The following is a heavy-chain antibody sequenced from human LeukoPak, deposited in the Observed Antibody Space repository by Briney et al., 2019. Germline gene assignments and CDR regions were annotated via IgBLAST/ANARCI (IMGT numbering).Heavy chain of an antibody. CDR2: ISSIGTYI. CDR3: ARVFRGRGSGSPPYFDY. CDR1: GFTVSSYS. J-gene: IGHJ4*02. V-gene: IGHV3-21*01. Sequence: GGSLSLSWAPSGFTVSSYSMNCVRQTPRRRVEWVLSISSIGTYIYYADSVKGRFTISRDNAKNSLYLQMNSLRAEDTAGYYCARVFRGRGSGSPPYFDYWGQGTLVTVSS. D-gene: IGHD3-10*01.